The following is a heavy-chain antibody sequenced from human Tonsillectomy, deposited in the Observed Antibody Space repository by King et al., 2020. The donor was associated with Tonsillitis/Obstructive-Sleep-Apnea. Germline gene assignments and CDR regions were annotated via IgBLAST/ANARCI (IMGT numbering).Heavy chain of an antibody. CDR2: ISHDGRNK. V-gene: IGHV3-30*11. CDR3: ARDHFMDV. CDR1: GFTFRSYF. J-gene: IGHJ6*03. Sequence: VQLVESGGGVGQPGRSLRLSCAASGFTFRSYFMHWVRQAPGKGLEWVADISHDGRNKHYADSVKGRFTISRDNSKNTLYLQMNSLRGEDTAVYYCARDHFMDVWGKGTTVTVSS.